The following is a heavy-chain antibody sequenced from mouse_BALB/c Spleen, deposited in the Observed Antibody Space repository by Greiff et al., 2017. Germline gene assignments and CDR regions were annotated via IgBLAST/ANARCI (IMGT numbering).Heavy chain of an antibody. Sequence: EVMLVESGGGLVQPGGSRKLSCAASGFTFSSFGMHWVRQAPEKGLEWVAYISSGSSTIYYADTVKGRFTISRDNPKNTLFLQMTSLRSEDTAMYYCARSELLYYYAMDYWGQGTSVTVSS. D-gene: IGHD1-1*01. CDR3: ARSELLYYYAMDY. V-gene: IGHV5-17*02. CDR2: ISSGSSTI. CDR1: GFTFSSFG. J-gene: IGHJ4*01.